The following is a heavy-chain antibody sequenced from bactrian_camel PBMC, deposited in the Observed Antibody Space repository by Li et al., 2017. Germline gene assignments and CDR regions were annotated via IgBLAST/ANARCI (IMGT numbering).Heavy chain of an antibody. CDR2: IDNEGDT. D-gene: IGHD3*01. J-gene: IGHJ4*01. V-gene: IGHV3S6*01. Sequence: HVQLVESGGGSVQAGGSLRLSCAVSGYTRDLPYCMGWFRQAPGKEREGVASIDNEGDTRYGDAVKGRFTVSLDNAKNTLYLQMNGLRPDDTGMYYCAADEHDCYGGNWHVMNPFPYWGQGTQVTVS. CDR1: GYTRDLPYC. CDR3: AADEHDCYGGNWHVMNPFPY.